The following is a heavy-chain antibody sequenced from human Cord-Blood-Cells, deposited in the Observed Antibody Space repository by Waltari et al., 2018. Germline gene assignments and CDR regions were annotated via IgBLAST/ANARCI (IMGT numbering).Heavy chain of an antibody. V-gene: IGHV3-48*03. D-gene: IGHD4-4*01. Sequence: EVQLVESGGGLVRPGGSLRLSGAASGFTFSIYEMTWVRQAPGKGLEWVSYISSSGSTIYYADSVKGRFTISRDNAKNSLYLQMNSLRAEDTAVYYCARDLVTTVDYWGQGTLVTVSS. CDR2: ISSSGSTI. J-gene: IGHJ4*02. CDR3: ARDLVTTVDY. CDR1: GFTFSIYE.